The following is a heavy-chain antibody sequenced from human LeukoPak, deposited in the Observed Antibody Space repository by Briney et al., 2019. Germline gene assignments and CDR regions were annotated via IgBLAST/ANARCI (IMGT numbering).Heavy chain of an antibody. D-gene: IGHD3-10*01. V-gene: IGHV2-70*01. Sequence: ESGPTLVNPTQTLTLTCTFSGFSLSTSGMCVSWIRQPPGKALEWLALIDWDDDKYYSTSLKTRLTISKDTSKNQVVLTMTTMDPVDTATYYCARTTYYYGSGSPGSWFDPWGQGTLVTVSS. CDR1: GFSLSTSGMC. CDR3: ARTTYYYGSGSPGSWFDP. J-gene: IGHJ5*02. CDR2: IDWDDDK.